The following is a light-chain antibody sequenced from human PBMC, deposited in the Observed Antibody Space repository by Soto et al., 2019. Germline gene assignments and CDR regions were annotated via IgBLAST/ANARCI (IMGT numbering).Light chain of an antibody. Sequence: QSALTQPASVSGSPGQSITISCTGTSSDVGGYNYVSWYQQHPGKAPKVILYDVSNRPSGVSNRFSGSKSGNTASLTISGLQAEDEADYYCSSYTSSNTLVVFGGGTKLTVL. V-gene: IGLV2-14*01. CDR1: SSDVGGYNY. CDR3: SSYTSSNTLVV. J-gene: IGLJ2*01. CDR2: DVS.